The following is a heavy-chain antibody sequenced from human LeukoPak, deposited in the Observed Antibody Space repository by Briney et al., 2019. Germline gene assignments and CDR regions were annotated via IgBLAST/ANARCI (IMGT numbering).Heavy chain of an antibody. D-gene: IGHD5-18*01. V-gene: IGHV3-49*03. CDR2: IRSRPFGGTT. J-gene: IGHJ4*02. Sequence: PGGSLRLSCTTSGFTFGDYAISWFRLTPGKGLEWVSYIRSRPFGGTTEYAASVKDRFTISRDDSKSVAYLLMNSLKTEDTAVYFCSRAGLSEGYSYGPHFDYWGQGTLVTVSS. CDR1: GFTFGDYA. CDR3: SRAGLSEGYSYGPHFDY.